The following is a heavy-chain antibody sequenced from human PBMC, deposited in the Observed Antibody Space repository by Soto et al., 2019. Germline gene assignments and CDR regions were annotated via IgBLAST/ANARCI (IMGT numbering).Heavy chain of an antibody. CDR2: IYNSVSA. D-gene: IGHD1-1*01. V-gene: IGHV4-30-4*01. CDR3: ARGNWNDVWFDP. CDR1: GDSISSGDFY. Sequence: PSETLSLTCTVSGDSISSGDFYWNWIRQPPGKGLEWIGYIYNSVSAYYTPSLKSRVTISADTSKNQFSLNVNSVTAADTAVYYCARGNWNDVWFDPWGQGTLVTVSS. J-gene: IGHJ5*02.